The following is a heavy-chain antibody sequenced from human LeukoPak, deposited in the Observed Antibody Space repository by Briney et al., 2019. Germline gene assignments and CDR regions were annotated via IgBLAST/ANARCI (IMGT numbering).Heavy chain of an antibody. D-gene: IGHD1-26*01. Sequence: SETLSLTCAVYGGSFSGYYWNWIRQPPGKGLEWIGEINHSGSTNYNPSLKSRVTISVDTSKNQFSLKLSSVTAADTAVYYCARRGAGRRFDYWGQGTLVTVSS. V-gene: IGHV4-34*01. CDR3: ARRGAGRRFDY. CDR1: GGSFSGYY. CDR2: INHSGST. J-gene: IGHJ4*02.